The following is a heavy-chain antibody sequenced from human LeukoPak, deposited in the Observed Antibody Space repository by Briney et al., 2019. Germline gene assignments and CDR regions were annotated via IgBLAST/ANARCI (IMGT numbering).Heavy chain of an antibody. CDR2: ISGVADRT. CDR3: AKESPYTSPRNYYFDY. V-gene: IGHV3-23*01. CDR1: GFTFSSYA. Sequence: TGGSLRLSCAASGFTFSSYAMSWVRQAPGKGLEWVSAISGVADRTYYADSVKGRFTISRDNSKNTLSLQMNSLRAEDAAIYYCAKESPYTSPRNYYFDYWGQGTPVTVSS. J-gene: IGHJ4*02. D-gene: IGHD1-14*01.